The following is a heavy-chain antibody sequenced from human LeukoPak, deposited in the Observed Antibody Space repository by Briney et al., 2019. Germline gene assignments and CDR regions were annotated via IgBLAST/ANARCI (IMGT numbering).Heavy chain of an antibody. V-gene: IGHV3-30*19. J-gene: IGHJ4*02. Sequence: GGSLRLSCAASGFTFSGFGMHWVRQAPGKGLEWVGVITFDGNKKYFADYVRGRFTISRDNSKKTLYLQMSSLRNDDTAVYYCARASGSYSNFDYWGQGTLVTVSS. CDR1: GFTFSGFG. CDR2: ITFDGNKK. CDR3: ARASGSYSNFDY. D-gene: IGHD1-26*01.